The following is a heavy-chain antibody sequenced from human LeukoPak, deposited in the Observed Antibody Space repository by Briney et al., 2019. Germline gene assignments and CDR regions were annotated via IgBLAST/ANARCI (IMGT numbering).Heavy chain of an antibody. CDR2: IRGDNGNT. J-gene: IGHJ4*02. CDR1: GYTFSNYG. D-gene: IGHD3-9*01. CDR3: ARVDLVTGYYFFDY. V-gene: IGHV1-18*01. Sequence: ASVKVSCKASGYTFSNYGISWVRQAPGQGLEWVGWIRGDNGNTNYAQKFQGRVTMTTETSTSTAYMELGSLGSDETAVYYCARVDLVTGYYFFDYWGQGTLVTVSS.